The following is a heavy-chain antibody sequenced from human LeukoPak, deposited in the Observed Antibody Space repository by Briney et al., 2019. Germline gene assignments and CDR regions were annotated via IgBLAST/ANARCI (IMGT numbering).Heavy chain of an antibody. V-gene: IGHV7-4-1*02. J-gene: IGHJ5*02. CDR2: INTNTGNP. D-gene: IGHD2-2*01. Sequence: ASVKVSCKASGGTFSSYAISWVRQAPGQGLEWMGWINTNTGNPTYAQGFTGRFVFSLDTSVSTAYLQISSLKAEDTAVYYCARGGCSSTSCLQFDPWGQGTLVTVSS. CDR3: ARGGCSSTSCLQFDP. CDR1: GGTFSSYA.